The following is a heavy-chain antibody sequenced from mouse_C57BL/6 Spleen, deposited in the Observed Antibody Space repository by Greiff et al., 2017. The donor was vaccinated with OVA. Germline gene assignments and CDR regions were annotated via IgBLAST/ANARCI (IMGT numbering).Heavy chain of an antibody. V-gene: IGHV1-82*01. CDR3: ARVYYGISYYFDY. Sequence: QVQLQQSGPELVKPGASVKISCKASGYAFSSSWMNWVKQRPGKGLEWIGRIYPGDGDTNYNGKFKGKATLTADKSSSTAYMQLSSLTSDDSAVYFCARVYYGISYYFDYWGQGTTLTVSS. D-gene: IGHD1-1*01. J-gene: IGHJ2*01. CDR2: IYPGDGDT. CDR1: GYAFSSSW.